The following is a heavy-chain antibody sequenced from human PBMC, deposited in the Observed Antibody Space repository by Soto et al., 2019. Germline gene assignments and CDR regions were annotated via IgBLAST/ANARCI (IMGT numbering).Heavy chain of an antibody. Sequence: GASVKVSCKASGYTFTCYSMYCARQAPGQRLEWMGWINAGNGNTKYSQKFQGRVTITRDTSASTAYMELSSLRSEDTAVYYCARARPDIVATIWNAFDIWGQGTMVTVSS. D-gene: IGHD5-12*01. CDR3: ARARPDIVATIWNAFDI. CDR2: INAGNGNT. J-gene: IGHJ3*02. CDR1: GYTFTCYS. V-gene: IGHV1-3*01.